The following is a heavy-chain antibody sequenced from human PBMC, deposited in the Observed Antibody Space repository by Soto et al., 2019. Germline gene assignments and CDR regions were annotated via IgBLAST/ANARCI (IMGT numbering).Heavy chain of an antibody. V-gene: IGHV3-23*01. J-gene: IGHJ6*03. D-gene: IGHD2-15*01. CDR1: GFTFSSYT. Sequence: EVQLLESGGGLVQPGGSLRLSCAASGFTFSSYTMTWVRQAPGKGLEWVAAIGSSGGNTDYADSVKGRFTISRDNSKTTLYLQMSSLRAEDTAVYYCAQDGGSSYYYYMDVWGEGTTLTVSS. CDR3: AQDGGSSYYYYMDV. CDR2: IGSSGGNT.